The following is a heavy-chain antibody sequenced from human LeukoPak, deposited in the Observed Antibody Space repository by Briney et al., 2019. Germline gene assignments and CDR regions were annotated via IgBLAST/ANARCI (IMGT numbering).Heavy chain of an antibody. D-gene: IGHD3-22*01. Sequence: SETLTLTCAVSGYSISSGYYWGWIRQPPGKGLEWIGSIYHSGSTYYNPSLKSRVTISVDTSKNQFSPKLSSVTAADTAVYYCARVQSITMIVVVAENYFDYWGQGTLVTVSS. CDR1: GYSISSGYY. CDR2: IYHSGST. CDR3: ARVQSITMIVVVAENYFDY. V-gene: IGHV4-38-2*01. J-gene: IGHJ4*02.